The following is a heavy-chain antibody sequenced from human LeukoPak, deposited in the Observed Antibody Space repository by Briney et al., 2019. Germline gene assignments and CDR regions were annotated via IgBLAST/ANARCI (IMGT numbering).Heavy chain of an antibody. CDR1: GFTFSSYS. Sequence: GGSLRLSCAASGFTFSSYSMNWVRQAPGKGLEWVSSISSSSSYIYYADSVKGRLTISRDNAKNSLYLQMNSLRAEDTAVYYCARGAPAYCGGDCYRFDPWGQGTLVTASS. D-gene: IGHD2-21*02. CDR2: ISSSSSYI. CDR3: ARGAPAYCGGDCYRFDP. J-gene: IGHJ5*02. V-gene: IGHV3-21*04.